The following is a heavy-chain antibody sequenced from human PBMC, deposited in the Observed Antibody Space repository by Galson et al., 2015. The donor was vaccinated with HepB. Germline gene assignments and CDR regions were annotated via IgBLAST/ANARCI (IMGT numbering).Heavy chain of an antibody. CDR1: GGTFSSYA. J-gene: IGHJ3*02. D-gene: IGHD1-26*01. CDR3: ARGEKAGVSWELLAAGAVAFDI. CDR2: IIPIFGTA. Sequence: SVKVSCKASGGTFSSYAISWVRQAPGQGLEWMGGIIPIFGTANYAQKFQGRVTITADESTSTAYMELSSLRSEDTAVYYCARGEKAGVSWELLAAGAVAFDIWGQGTMVTVSS. V-gene: IGHV1-69*13.